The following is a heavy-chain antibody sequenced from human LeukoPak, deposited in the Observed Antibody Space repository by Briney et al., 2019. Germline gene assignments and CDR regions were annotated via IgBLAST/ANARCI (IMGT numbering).Heavy chain of an antibody. CDR2: IYYSGST. CDR3: ARFLFQGEWLLYGIKGVFDY. CDR1: GGSISSGGYY. Sequence: PSETLSLTCTVSGGSISSGGYYWSWIRQHPGKGLEWIGYIYYSGSTYYNPSLKSRVTISVDTSKNQFSLKLSSVTAADTAVYYCARFLFQGEWLLYGIKGVFDYWGQGTLVTVSS. J-gene: IGHJ4*02. D-gene: IGHD3-3*01. V-gene: IGHV4-31*03.